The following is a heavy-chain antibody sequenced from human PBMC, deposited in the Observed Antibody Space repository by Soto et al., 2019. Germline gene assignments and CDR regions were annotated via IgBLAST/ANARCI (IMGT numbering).Heavy chain of an antibody. CDR2: ISWDGGST. J-gene: IGHJ3*02. V-gene: IGHV3-43*01. D-gene: IGHD6-19*01. CDR3: ATHSSGVVGFDAFDI. CDR1: GFTFDDYT. Sequence: GGSLRLSCAASGFTFDDYTMHWVRQAPGKGLEWVSLISWDGGSTYYADSVKGRFTISRDNSKNSLYLQMNSLRTEDTALYYCATHSSGVVGFDAFDIWGQGTMVTVSS.